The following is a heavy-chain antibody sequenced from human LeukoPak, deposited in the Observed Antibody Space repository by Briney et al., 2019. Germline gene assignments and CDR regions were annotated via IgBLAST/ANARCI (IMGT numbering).Heavy chain of an antibody. Sequence: SETLSLTCTVSGGSISSGNYYWSWIRQHPGKGLEWIGYIHHSGSTYYNPSLKSRVIISVDTSKNQFSLKLNSVTAADTAVYYCASSLTMIVVRGLYYFDYWGQGTLVTVSS. V-gene: IGHV4-31*03. CDR1: GGSISSGNYY. CDR3: ASSLTMIVVRGLYYFDY. D-gene: IGHD3-22*01. CDR2: IHHSGST. J-gene: IGHJ4*02.